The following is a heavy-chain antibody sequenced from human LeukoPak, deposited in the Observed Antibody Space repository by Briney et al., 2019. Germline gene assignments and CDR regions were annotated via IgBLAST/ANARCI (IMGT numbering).Heavy chain of an antibody. CDR1: GFTFSSYA. V-gene: IGHV3-23*01. CDR2: ISGSGGST. D-gene: IGHD3-3*01. Sequence: GGSLRLSCAASGFTFSSYAMSWVRQAPGKGLEWVSAISGSGGSTYYADSVKGRFTISRDNSKNTLYLQMNSLRAEDTAVYYCARDRDYDFWSGPDAFDIWGRGTMVTVSS. CDR3: ARDRDYDFWSGPDAFDI. J-gene: IGHJ3*02.